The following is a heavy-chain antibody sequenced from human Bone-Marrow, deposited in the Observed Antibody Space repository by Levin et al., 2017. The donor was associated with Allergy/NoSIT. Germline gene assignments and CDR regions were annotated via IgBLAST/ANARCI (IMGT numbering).Heavy chain of an antibody. Sequence: SQTLSLTCAVSGASVNSGSNYWSWIRQPPGKGLEWIGYIDYSGNTDYNPSLKSRVTISADTSKNQFSLELRSVNAADTAVYYCARDLDYYYYMDVWGKGTMVTVSS. V-gene: IGHV4-61*01. CDR3: ARDLDYYYYMDV. CDR2: IDYSGNT. CDR1: GASVNSGSNY. J-gene: IGHJ6*03.